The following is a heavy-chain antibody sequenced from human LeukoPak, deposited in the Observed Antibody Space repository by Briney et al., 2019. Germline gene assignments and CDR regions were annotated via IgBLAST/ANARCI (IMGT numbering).Heavy chain of an antibody. CDR2: IYHSGSS. CDR1: GYSISSGSY. Sequence: SETLSLTCTVSGYSISSGSYWGWIRQPPGKGLEWIGSIYHSGSSYYNPSLKSRVTISADTSTNQFSLKLSSVTAADTAVYFCARAGDLYYYMDVWGEGATVTVSS. CDR3: ARAGDLYYYMDV. D-gene: IGHD7-27*01. J-gene: IGHJ6*03. V-gene: IGHV4-38-2*02.